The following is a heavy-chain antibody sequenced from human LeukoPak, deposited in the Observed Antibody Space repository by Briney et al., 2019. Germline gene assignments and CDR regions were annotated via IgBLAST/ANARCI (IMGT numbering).Heavy chain of an antibody. CDR2: IYHSGST. D-gene: IGHD3-16*01. CDR1: GGSISSGGYS. J-gene: IGHJ4*02. CDR3: AREFGGVFDY. Sequence: SETLSLTCAVSGGSISSGGYSWSWIRQPPGKGLEWIGYIYHSGSTYYNPSLKSRVTISVDRSNNQFSLKLSSVTAADTAVYYCAREFGGVFDYWGQGTLVTVSS. V-gene: IGHV4-30-2*01.